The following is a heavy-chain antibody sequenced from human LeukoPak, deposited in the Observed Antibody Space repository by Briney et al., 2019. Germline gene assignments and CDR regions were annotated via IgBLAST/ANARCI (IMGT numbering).Heavy chain of an antibody. D-gene: IGHD3-22*01. V-gene: IGHV3-23*01. Sequence: GGSLRLSCAVAGISLSNYGMSWVRQAPGKGLEWVAGTKGRFTISTDHPKNTLYLQMNSLRAEDTAVYFCAKRGVVIRVILVGFHKEAYYFDSWGQGALVTVSS. CDR3: AKRGVVIRVILVGFHKEAYYFDS. CDR1: GISLSNYG. J-gene: IGHJ4*02. CDR2: T.